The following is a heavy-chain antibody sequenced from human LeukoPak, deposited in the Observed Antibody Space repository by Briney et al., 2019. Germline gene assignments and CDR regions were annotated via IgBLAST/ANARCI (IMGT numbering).Heavy chain of an antibody. CDR2: IVSSGNII. CDR1: GFTFSSYS. J-gene: IGHJ4*02. D-gene: IGHD3-10*01. V-gene: IGHV3-48*04. CDR3: AREPHPQVGGFGDLLSADFDY. Sequence: GGSLRLSCAASGFTFSSYSMNWVRLAPGKGLEWVSNIVSSGNIIYYADSVKGRFTISRDNAKNSLYLQMDSLRAEDTAVYYCAREPHPQVGGFGDLLSADFDYWGQGTLVTVSS.